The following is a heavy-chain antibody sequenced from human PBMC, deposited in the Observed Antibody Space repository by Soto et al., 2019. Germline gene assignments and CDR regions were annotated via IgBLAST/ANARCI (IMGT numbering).Heavy chain of an antibody. Sequence: QVQLVESGGGVVQPGRSLRLSCAASGFTFSSYGMHWVRQAPGKGLEWVAVIWYDGSNKYYADSVKGRFTISRDNSKNTLYLQMNSLRAEDTAVYYCASSMGSCWYLLPDFDFDYWGQGTLVTVSS. CDR3: ASSMGSCWYLLPDFDFDY. CDR2: IWYDGSNK. D-gene: IGHD6-19*01. CDR1: GFTFSSYG. J-gene: IGHJ4*02. V-gene: IGHV3-33*01.